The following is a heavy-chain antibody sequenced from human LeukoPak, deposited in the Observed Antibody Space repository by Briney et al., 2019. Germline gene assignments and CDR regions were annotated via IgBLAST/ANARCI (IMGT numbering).Heavy chain of an antibody. J-gene: IGHJ3*02. CDR2: IYHSGST. Sequence: SETLSLTCAVSDYLINNGYYWGWIRQPPGKGLEWIGSIYHSGSTYYNPSLKSRVTISVDTSKNQFSLKLSSVTAADTAVYYCARPDKYCGGDCYSNAFDIWGQGTMVTVSS. V-gene: IGHV4-38-2*01. CDR3: ARPDKYCGGDCYSNAFDI. D-gene: IGHD2-21*01. CDR1: DYLINNGYY.